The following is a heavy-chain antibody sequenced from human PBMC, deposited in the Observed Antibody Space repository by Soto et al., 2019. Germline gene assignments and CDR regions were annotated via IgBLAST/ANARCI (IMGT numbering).Heavy chain of an antibody. J-gene: IGHJ5*02. CDR1: EFTFSTCS. Sequence: EVQLVESGGGLVEPGGSLRLSCATSEFTFSTCSMNWVRQAPGKGLEWVSSISATGTYTFYADSLKGRFTISRDNARNSLFLQMNSLRVEETAPCYCTTKYNSRQDLNHWGQGALVTVSS. CDR3: TTKYNSRQDLNH. V-gene: IGHV3-21*01. D-gene: IGHD1-20*01. CDR2: ISATGTYT.